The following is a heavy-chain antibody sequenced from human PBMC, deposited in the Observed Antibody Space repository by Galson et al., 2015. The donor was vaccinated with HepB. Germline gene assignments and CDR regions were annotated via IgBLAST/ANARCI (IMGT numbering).Heavy chain of an antibody. CDR3: ARVALCSRTSCHAPYFEY. CDR1: GFTFSDYY. J-gene: IGHJ4*02. D-gene: IGHD2-2*01. Sequence: SLRLSCAASGFTFSDYYMSWIRQAPGKGLEWVSYISSSSSYTNYADSVKGRVTISRDNAKNSLYLQMTSLRAEDTAVYYCARVALCSRTSCHAPYFEYWGQGTLVTVSS. CDR2: ISSSSSYT. V-gene: IGHV3-11*06.